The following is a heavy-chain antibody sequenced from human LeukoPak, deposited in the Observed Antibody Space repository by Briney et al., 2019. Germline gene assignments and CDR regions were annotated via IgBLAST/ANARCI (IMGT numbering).Heavy chain of an antibody. CDR2: ISAYNGNT. V-gene: IGHV1-18*01. CDR3: ARDCNGGSYYDFWSGYSALYYFDY. D-gene: IGHD3-3*01. J-gene: IGHJ4*02. Sequence: ASVKVSCKASGYTFTSYGISWVRQAPGQGLEWMGWISAYNGNTNYAQKLQGRVTMTTDTSTSTAYIELRSQRSDDTAVYYCARDCNGGSYYDFWSGYSALYYFDYWGQGTLVTVSS. CDR1: GYTFTSYG.